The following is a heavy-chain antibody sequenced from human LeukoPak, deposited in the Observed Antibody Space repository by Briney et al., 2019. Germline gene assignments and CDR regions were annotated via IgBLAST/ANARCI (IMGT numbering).Heavy chain of an antibody. CDR3: ATFGTHRSWDYYFHY. CDR2: IIPFFGTP. V-gene: IGHV1-69*13. Sequence: GASVKVSCKASGGTFDTYGISWLRQAPGQGLEWMGGIIPFFGTPNTAQKFQGRVTIAADGSTSTAYMELSSLTSDDTALYYCATFGTHRSWDYYFHYWGQGTLVTVSS. J-gene: IGHJ4*02. CDR1: GGTFDTYG. D-gene: IGHD6-13*01.